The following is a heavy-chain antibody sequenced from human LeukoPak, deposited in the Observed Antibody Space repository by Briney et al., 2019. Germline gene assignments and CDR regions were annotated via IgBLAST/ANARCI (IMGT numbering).Heavy chain of an antibody. CDR1: GGSFSGYY. D-gene: IGHD2-15*01. CDR3: ARGHFGGRSDGSCYRY. CDR2: INHSGST. J-gene: IGHJ4*02. Sequence: SETLSLTCAVYGGSFSGYYWSWIRQPPGKGLEWIGEINHSGSTNYNPSLKSRVTISVDTSKNQFSLKLSSVTAADTAVYYCARGHFGGRSDGSCYRYWGQGTLVTVSS. V-gene: IGHV4-34*01.